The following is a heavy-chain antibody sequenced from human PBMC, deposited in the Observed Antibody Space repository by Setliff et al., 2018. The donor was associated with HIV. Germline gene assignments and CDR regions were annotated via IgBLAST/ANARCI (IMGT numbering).Heavy chain of an antibody. J-gene: IGHJ4*02. CDR2: ISSSSSYT. Sequence: GGSLRLSCAASGFTFSRYAMSWVRQAPGKGLAWVSYISSSSSYTHYADSVKGRFTISRDNAKNSLYLQMNSLRAKDTAVYYCARPNYYDSSGSFDYWGQGTLVSVSS. CDR3: ARPNYYDSSGSFDY. V-gene: IGHV3-21*06. D-gene: IGHD3-22*01. CDR1: GFTFSRYA.